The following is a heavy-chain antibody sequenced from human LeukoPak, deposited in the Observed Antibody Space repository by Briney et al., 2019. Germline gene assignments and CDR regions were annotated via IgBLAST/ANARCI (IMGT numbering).Heavy chain of an antibody. D-gene: IGHD2-2*01. V-gene: IGHV5-51*01. Sequence: GESLKISCKGSGYSVTSYWIAWVRQMPGEGLEWMGIIQPSSSDTRYSPSFQGQVTISADRSTNTAYLQWSSLKASDTGIYYCVRQIMKSTSGYYYWGQGTLVTVSS. J-gene: IGHJ4*02. CDR3: VRQIMKSTSGYYY. CDR2: IQPSSSDT. CDR1: GYSVTSYW.